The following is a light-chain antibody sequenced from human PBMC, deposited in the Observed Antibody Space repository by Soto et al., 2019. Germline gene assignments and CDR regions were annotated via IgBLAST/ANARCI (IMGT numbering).Light chain of an antibody. CDR2: SAS. CDR3: LQYHSYPYT. CDR1: QAMSNS. J-gene: IGKJ2*01. V-gene: IGKV1-16*01. Sequence: DIQMTQSPSSLSASLGDRVIITCRASQAMSNSLAWFQQKPGKAPKSLLYSASGLQGGVRSRFSGSGSGTDFTLTISSLQPEDFATYYCLQYHSYPYTFGQGTKL.